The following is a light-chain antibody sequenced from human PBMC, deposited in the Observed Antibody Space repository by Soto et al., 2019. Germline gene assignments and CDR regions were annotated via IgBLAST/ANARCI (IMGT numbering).Light chain of an antibody. CDR2: KAS. Sequence: DIQMTQSPSTLSASVGDRVTITCRASQSIDSWLAWYQQKPGKAPKVLIYKASTLKSGVPSRFSGSRSGTEFTLTISSLQPEDFATYYCQQYKSYSTFGGGTRVEIK. V-gene: IGKV1-5*03. CDR3: QQYKSYST. J-gene: IGKJ4*01. CDR1: QSIDSW.